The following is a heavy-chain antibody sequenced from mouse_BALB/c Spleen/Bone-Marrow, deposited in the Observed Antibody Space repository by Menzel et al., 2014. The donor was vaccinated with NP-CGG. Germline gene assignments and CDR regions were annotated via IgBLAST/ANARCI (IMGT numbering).Heavy chain of an antibody. V-gene: IGHV1-7*01. CDR1: GYTFTNYW. D-gene: IGHD1-1*01. Sequence: QVQLQQSGAELAKPGASVKMSCKASGYTFTNYWMHWVKQRPGQGLEWIGYINPSTGYTEYNQKFKDKATLTADKSSSAAYMQLSSLTSEDSAVYYCARIYYYGGDYWGQGTTLTVSS. J-gene: IGHJ2*01. CDR2: INPSTGYT. CDR3: ARIYYYGGDY.